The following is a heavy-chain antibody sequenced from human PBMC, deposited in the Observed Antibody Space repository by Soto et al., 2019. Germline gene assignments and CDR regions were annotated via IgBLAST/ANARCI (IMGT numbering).Heavy chain of an antibody. CDR1: GVSFSNSG. J-gene: IGHJ4*02. CDR2: ISGTNGAT. CDR3: VIDSSVWYGFQEWAD. Sequence: QVELMQSGAEVQKPGASVKVSCKASGVSFSNSGFSWVRQAPGQGPEWMGWISGTNGATNYAPRFEGRVTMTKDTSTSTAYMELSGLRGDDTAVYYCVIDSSVWYGFQEWADWGQGTPVTVSS. D-gene: IGHD6-19*01. V-gene: IGHV1-18*01.